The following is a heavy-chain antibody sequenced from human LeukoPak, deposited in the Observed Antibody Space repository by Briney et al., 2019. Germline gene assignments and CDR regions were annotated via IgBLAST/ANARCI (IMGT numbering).Heavy chain of an antibody. Sequence: PSETLSLTCAVYGVSFSGYYWSWIRQPPGKGLEWIGEINHSGSTNYNPSLKSRVTISVDTSKNQFSLKLSSVTAADTAMYYCARARDWSAGSWFDPWGQGILVTVSS. V-gene: IGHV4-34*01. D-gene: IGHD3/OR15-3a*01. CDR3: ARARDWSAGSWFDP. J-gene: IGHJ5*02. CDR2: INHSGST. CDR1: GVSFSGYY.